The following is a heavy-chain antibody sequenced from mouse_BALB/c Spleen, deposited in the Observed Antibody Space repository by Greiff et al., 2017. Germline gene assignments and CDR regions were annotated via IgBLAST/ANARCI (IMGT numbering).Heavy chain of an antibody. Sequence: EVKVEESGGGLVQPGGSLKLSCAASGFTFSSYTMSWVRQTPEKRLEWVAYISNGGGSTYYPDTVKGRFTISRDNAKNTLYLQMSSLKSEDTAMYYCARWGVYFDYWGQGTTLTVSS. CDR1: GFTFSSYT. CDR3: ARWGVYFDY. J-gene: IGHJ2*01. CDR2: ISNGGGST. V-gene: IGHV5-12-2*01.